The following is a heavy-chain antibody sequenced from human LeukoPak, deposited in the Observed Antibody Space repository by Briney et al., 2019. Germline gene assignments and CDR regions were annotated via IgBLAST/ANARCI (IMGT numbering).Heavy chain of an antibody. CDR2: ISSNGGST. CDR3: ARAPVSYGIFDY. V-gene: IGHV3-64*01. D-gene: IGHD3-10*01. J-gene: IGHJ4*02. CDR1: GFTFSSYA. Sequence: PGGSLRLSCAASGFTFSSYAMHWVRQAPGKGLEYVSAISSNGGSTYYANSVKGRFTISRDNSKNTLYLQMGSLRAEDMAVYYCARAPVSYGIFDYWGQGTLVTVSS.